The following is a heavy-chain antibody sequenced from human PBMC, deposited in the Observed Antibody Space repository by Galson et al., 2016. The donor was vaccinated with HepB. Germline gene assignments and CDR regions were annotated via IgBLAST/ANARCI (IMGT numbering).Heavy chain of an antibody. Sequence: SVKVSCKASGYAFAAYSIHWVRQVPGQGLEWMGRINPNSGATNYAQKFQGLVTMTSDTPISTAYMELYSLRSDDTALYFCARSPYDYVWGSDRYTAAAFDVWARGQRSPSLQ. CDR3: ARSPYDYVWGSDRYTAAAFDV. J-gene: IGHJ3*01. D-gene: IGHD3-16*02. V-gene: IGHV1-2*04. CDR1: GYAFAAYS. CDR2: INPNSGAT.